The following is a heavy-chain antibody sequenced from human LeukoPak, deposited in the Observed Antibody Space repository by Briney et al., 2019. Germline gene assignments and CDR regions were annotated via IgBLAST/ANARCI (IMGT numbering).Heavy chain of an antibody. Sequence: ASVKVSCKDSGYTFTSYDINWVRQATGQGLEWMGWMNPNRGNTGYAQKFQDRVTMTRNTSISTADMELSSLRSEDTAVYYCASIFGSSGWDYYYYMDVWGKGTTVTIS. CDR2: MNPNRGNT. D-gene: IGHD6-19*01. CDR3: ASIFGSSGWDYYYYMDV. CDR1: GYTFTSYD. J-gene: IGHJ6*03. V-gene: IGHV1-8*01.